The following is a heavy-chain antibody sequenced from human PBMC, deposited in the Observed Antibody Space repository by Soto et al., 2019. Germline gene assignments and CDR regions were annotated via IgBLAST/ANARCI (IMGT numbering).Heavy chain of an antibody. Sequence: GASVKVSCKASVYTFTSYAMHWVRQAPGQRLEWMGWINAGNGNTKYSQKIQGRVTITRDTSASTAYMELSSLRSEDTAAYYCARGRAYDSSGNDYWGQGTLVTVSS. CDR2: INAGNGNT. CDR3: ARGRAYDSSGNDY. D-gene: IGHD3-22*01. J-gene: IGHJ4*02. CDR1: VYTFTSYA. V-gene: IGHV1-3*01.